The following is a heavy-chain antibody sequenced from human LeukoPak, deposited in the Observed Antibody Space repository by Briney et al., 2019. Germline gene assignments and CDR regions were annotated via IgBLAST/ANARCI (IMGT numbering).Heavy chain of an antibody. Sequence: GGSLRLSCAASGFTFSSYWMSWVRQAPGKGLEWVANIKQDGCEKYYVDSVKGRFTISRDNAKNSLYLQMNSLRAEDTAVYYCVVGGHCDYFGQGALVTVSS. J-gene: IGHJ4*02. CDR2: IKQDGCEK. D-gene: IGHD4-23*01. V-gene: IGHV3-7*01. CDR3: VVGGHCDY. CDR1: GFTFSSYW.